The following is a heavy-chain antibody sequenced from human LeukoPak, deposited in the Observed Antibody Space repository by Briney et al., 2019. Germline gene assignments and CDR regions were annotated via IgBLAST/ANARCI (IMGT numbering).Heavy chain of an antibody. CDR1: GFTFSSCS. V-gene: IGHV3-7*01. J-gene: IGHJ4*02. CDR2: IKQDGSEK. CDR3: ARYQPRVLPPAHFDY. D-gene: IGHD2/OR15-2a*01. Sequence: GGSLRLSCAASGFTFSSCSMSWVRQAPGKGLEWVANIKQDGSEKYYVDSVKGRFTISRGNAKNSLYLQMNSLRAEDTAVYYCARYQPRVLPPAHFDYWGQGTLVTVSS.